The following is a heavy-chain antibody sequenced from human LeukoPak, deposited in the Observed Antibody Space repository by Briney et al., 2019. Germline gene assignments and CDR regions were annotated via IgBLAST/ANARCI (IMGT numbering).Heavy chain of an antibody. J-gene: IGHJ5*02. CDR2: IYYRGST. CDR3: AREDDSGYDWFDP. V-gene: IGHV4-59*01. D-gene: IGHD5-12*01. Sequence: PSETPSLTCTVSGDSINSYYWSWIRQPPGKGLEWIGYIYYRGSTSYNPSLKSRVTISVDTSKNHFSLKLTSVTAADTAVYYCAREDDSGYDWFDPWGQGTLVTVSS. CDR1: GDSINSYY.